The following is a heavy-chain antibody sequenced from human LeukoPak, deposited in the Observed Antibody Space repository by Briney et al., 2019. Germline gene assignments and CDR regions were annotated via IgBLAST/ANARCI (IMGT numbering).Heavy chain of an antibody. CDR3: ARVAIDSSGY. D-gene: IGHD3-22*01. V-gene: IGHV1-18*01. J-gene: IGHJ4*02. Sequence: ASVKVSCKASGYTFPSYVMNWVRQAPGQGLEWMGWISAYNGNTNYAQKLQGRVTMTTDTSTSTAYMELRSLRSDDTAVYYCARVAIDSSGYWGQGTLVTVSS. CDR2: ISAYNGNT. CDR1: GYTFPSYV.